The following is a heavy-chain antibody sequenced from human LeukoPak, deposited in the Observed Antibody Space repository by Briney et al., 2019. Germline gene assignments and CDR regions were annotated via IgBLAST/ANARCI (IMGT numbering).Heavy chain of an antibody. D-gene: IGHD2-21*02. CDR1: GFTFSSYE. CDR2: ISSSGSTI. Sequence: GSLRLSCAASGFTFSSYEMNWVRQAPGKGLEWVSYISSSGSTIYYADSVKGRFTISRDNAKNSLYLQMNSLRAEDTAVYYCARAGGDAYRWFDPWGQGTLVTVSS. J-gene: IGHJ5*02. CDR3: ARAGGDAYRWFDP. V-gene: IGHV3-48*03.